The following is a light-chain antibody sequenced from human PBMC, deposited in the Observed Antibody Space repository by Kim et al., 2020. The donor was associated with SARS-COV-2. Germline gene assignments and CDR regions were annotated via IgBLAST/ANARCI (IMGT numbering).Light chain of an antibody. Sequence: SAGERATLSCRASQSVSSYLAWYQQKPGQAPRLLIYDASNRATGIPARFSGSGSGTDFTLTISSLEPEDFAVYYCQQRSNWPFITFGQGTRLEIK. CDR1: QSVSSY. CDR2: DAS. J-gene: IGKJ5*01. CDR3: QQRSNWPFIT. V-gene: IGKV3-11*01.